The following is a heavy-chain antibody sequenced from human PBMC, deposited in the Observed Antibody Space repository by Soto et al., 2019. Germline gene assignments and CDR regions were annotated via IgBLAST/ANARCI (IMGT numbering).Heavy chain of an antibody. CDR2: IYYSGST. CDR1: GGCVSSGSYY. CDR3: AGDYPTSMVRGVRGWFDP. Sequence: PSDTLSLTCSVYGGCVSSGSYYWSWIRQPPGKGLEWIGYIYYSGSTNYNPSLKSRVTISVDTSKNQFSLKLSSVTAADTAVYYCAGDYPTSMVRGVRGWFDPWGQGTLVTVSS. D-gene: IGHD3-10*01. J-gene: IGHJ5*02. V-gene: IGHV4-61*01.